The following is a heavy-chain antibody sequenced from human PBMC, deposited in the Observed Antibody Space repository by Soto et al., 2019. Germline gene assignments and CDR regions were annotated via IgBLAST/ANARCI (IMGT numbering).Heavy chain of an antibody. CDR2: IIPILGIA. J-gene: IGHJ6*03. D-gene: IGHD2-2*01. CDR1: GGTFSSYT. Sequence: QVQLVQSGAEVKKPGSSVKVSCKASGGTFSSYTISWVRQAPGQGLEWMGRIIPILGIANYAQKFQGRVTITADKSTSTAYMELSSLRSEDTAVYYCAGYSSTSCYAKDYYYYYYMDVWGKGTTVTVSS. CDR3: AGYSSTSCYAKDYYYYYYMDV. V-gene: IGHV1-69*02.